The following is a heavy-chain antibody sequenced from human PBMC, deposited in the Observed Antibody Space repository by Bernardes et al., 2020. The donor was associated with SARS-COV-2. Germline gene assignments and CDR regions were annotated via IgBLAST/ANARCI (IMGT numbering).Heavy chain of an antibody. D-gene: IGHD3-10*01. CDR2: MDWDDDK. V-gene: IGHV2-70*11. Sequence: SGPTLVKPTQTLTLTCTFSGFSLSTSGMWVSWIRQPPGKALEWLARMDWDDDKYYSTSLKTRLTISKDNSKNQVVLTMTMDPVDTATYYCARTPMVRGVIHYYYGMHVWGQATTVPVSS. J-gene: IGHJ6*02. CDR3: ARTPMVRGVIHYYYGMHV. CDR1: GFSLSTSGMW.